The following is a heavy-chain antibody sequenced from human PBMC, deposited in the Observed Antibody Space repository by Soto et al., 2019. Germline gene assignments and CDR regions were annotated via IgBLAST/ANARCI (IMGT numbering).Heavy chain of an antibody. CDR2: INHSGST. Sequence: SETLSLTCAVYGGSFSGYYWSWIRQPPGKGLEWIGEINHSGSTNYNPSLKSRVTISVDTSKNQFPLKLSSVTAADTAVYYCARVQYSSGWYSWGQGTLVTVSS. CDR3: ARVQYSSGWYS. D-gene: IGHD6-19*01. CDR1: GGSFSGYY. J-gene: IGHJ5*02. V-gene: IGHV4-34*01.